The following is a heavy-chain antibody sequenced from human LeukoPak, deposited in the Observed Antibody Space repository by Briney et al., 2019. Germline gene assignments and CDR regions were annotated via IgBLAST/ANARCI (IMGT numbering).Heavy chain of an antibody. V-gene: IGHV3-30-3*01. J-gene: IGHJ4*02. CDR1: GFTFSSYA. D-gene: IGHD2-15*01. Sequence: GGSLRLSCAASGFTFSSYAMSWVRQAPGKGLEWVAVISYDGSNKYYADSVKGRFTISRDNSKNTLYLQMNSLRAEDTAVYYCAREGLYCSGGSCYFDYWGQGTLVTVSS. CDR2: ISYDGSNK. CDR3: AREGLYCSGGSCYFDY.